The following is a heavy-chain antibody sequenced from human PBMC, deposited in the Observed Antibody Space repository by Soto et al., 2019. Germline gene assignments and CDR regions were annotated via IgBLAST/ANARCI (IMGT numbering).Heavy chain of an antibody. CDR3: ARDNDRLQLGGNYYYIMDV. V-gene: IGHV1-69*12. J-gene: IGHJ6*02. D-gene: IGHD5-12*01. CDR2: IMPIFRTP. CDR1: GGTFSSYA. Sequence: QVQLVQSGAEVKKPGSSVKVSCKASGGTFSSYAISWVRQAPGQGLEWMGGIMPIFRTPDYAQKFQGRVTITADESTSTAYMELSSLRSDDTGMYYCARDNDRLQLGGNYYYIMDVWGQGTTVTVSS.